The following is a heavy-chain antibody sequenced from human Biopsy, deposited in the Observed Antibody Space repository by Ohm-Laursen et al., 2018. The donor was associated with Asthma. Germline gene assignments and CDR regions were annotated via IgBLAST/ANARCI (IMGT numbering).Heavy chain of an antibody. V-gene: IGHV3-9*01. J-gene: IGHJ4*02. Sequence: RSLRLSCTASGFTFDDYTMHWVRQAPGKGLEWVSVISWNSTTIGYADSVEGRFTISRDNAKNSVFLHMNSLRPEDTAFYYCAKVRSDWVITESFDYWGQGVLVTVSS. D-gene: IGHD3-22*01. CDR3: AKVRSDWVITESFDY. CDR1: GFTFDDYT. CDR2: ISWNSTTI.